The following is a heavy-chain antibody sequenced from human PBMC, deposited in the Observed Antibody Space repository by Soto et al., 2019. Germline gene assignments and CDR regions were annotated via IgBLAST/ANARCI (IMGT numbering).Heavy chain of an antibody. CDR2: IRSKADSYAT. Sequence: GSLRLYCAAPGFPFSGSAMHRVRQASGKGLEWVGRIRSKADSYATVYAASVKGRFTISRDDSKNTAYLKMNSLKTEDTAVYYCTRGYFANYDFWSPRVSMDVWGQGTTVTVSS. J-gene: IGHJ6*02. D-gene: IGHD3-3*01. V-gene: IGHV3-73*01. CDR1: GFPFSGSA. CDR3: TRGYFANYDFWSPRVSMDV.